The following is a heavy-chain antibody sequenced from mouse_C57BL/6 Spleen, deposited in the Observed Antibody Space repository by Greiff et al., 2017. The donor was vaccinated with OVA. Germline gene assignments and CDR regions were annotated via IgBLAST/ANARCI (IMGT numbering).Heavy chain of an antibody. CDR2: LWRGGST. Sequence: VQLQQSGPGLVQPSQSLSITCTVSGFSLTSYGVHWVRQSPGTGLEWLGVLWRGGSTDYNAAFMSRLSITKDNSKSQVFFKMNSLQADDTAIYYCAKSSYYYGSSWYFDVWGTGTTVTVSS. CDR1: GFSLTSYG. J-gene: IGHJ1*03. D-gene: IGHD1-1*01. V-gene: IGHV2-5*01. CDR3: AKSSYYYGSSWYFDV.